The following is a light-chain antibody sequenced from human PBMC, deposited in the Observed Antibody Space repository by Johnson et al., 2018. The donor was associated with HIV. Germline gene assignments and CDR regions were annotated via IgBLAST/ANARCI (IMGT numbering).Light chain of an antibody. Sequence: QSVLTQPPSVSTAPGQKVTISCSGSSSNIGNNYVSWYQQLPGTGPKLLIYDNNKRPSGIPDRFSGSKSGTSATLGITGLQTGDEADYYCGTWDSGLSAGGVFGTGTKVTVL. V-gene: IGLV1-51*01. CDR3: GTWDSGLSAGGV. CDR1: SSNIGNNY. J-gene: IGLJ1*01. CDR2: DNN.